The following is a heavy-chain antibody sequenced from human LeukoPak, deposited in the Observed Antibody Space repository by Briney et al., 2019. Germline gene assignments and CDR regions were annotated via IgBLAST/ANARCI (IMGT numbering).Heavy chain of an antibody. CDR1: GYTFTSYD. D-gene: IGHD6-19*01. J-gene: IGHJ4*02. Sequence: ASVKVSCKASGYTFTSYDINWVRQATGQGLEWMGWMNPNSGNTGYAQKFQGRVTMTRNTSISTTYMELSSLRSEDTAVYYCVRGPLWGAVTGTDYWGQGTLVTVSS. V-gene: IGHV1-8*01. CDR3: VRGPLWGAVTGTDY. CDR2: MNPNSGNT.